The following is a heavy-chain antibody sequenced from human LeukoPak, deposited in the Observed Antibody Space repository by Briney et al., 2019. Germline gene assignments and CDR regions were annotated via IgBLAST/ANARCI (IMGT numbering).Heavy chain of an antibody. Sequence: PGGSPRLSCAASGFTFSSYSMNWVRQSPGKGLEWVSSISNNNAIFYADSVKGRFTISRDNARNSLFLQMFSLRVEDTAVYYCAREQTRGGDLHYWGQGVRVTVSS. CDR2: ISNNNAI. J-gene: IGHJ4*02. D-gene: IGHD2-21*02. CDR1: GFTFSSYS. CDR3: AREQTRGGDLHY. V-gene: IGHV3-69-1*01.